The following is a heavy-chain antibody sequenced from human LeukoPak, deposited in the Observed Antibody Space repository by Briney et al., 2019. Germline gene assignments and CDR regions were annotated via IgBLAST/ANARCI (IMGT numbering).Heavy chain of an antibody. J-gene: IGHJ5*02. CDR1: GYTFGDYA. CDR3: ARDFCSTVEYYFDP. Sequence: GGSVRLCCTPSGYTFGDYAMSWLRQAPGKGWVWLRFIRSKAYGGSTRYPASVNGRFTISIDESKSIAYLQMNSLKTEDTAVYYCARDFCSTVEYYFDPWGQGTLVPVSS. D-gene: IGHD1-26*01. CDR2: IRSKAYGGST. V-gene: IGHV3-49*03.